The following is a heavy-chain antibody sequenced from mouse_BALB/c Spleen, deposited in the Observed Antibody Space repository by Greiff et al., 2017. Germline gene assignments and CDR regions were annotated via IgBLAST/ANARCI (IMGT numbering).Heavy chain of an antibody. CDR2: ISSGSSTI. D-gene: IGHD1-1*01. CDR1: GFTFSSFG. CDR3: ARGGSSYVPYAMDY. Sequence: EVQLVESGGGLVQPGGSRKLSCAASGFTFSSFGMHWVRQAPEKGLEWVAYISSGSSTIYYADTVKGRFTISRDNPKNTLFLQMTSLRSEDTAMYYCARGGSSYVPYAMDYWGQGTSVTVSS. J-gene: IGHJ4*01. V-gene: IGHV5-17*02.